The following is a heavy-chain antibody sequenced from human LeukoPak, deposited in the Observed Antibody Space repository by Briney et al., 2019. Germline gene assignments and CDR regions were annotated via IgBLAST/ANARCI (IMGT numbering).Heavy chain of an antibody. CDR2: IKQDGSEK. J-gene: IGHJ4*02. D-gene: IGHD3-3*01. CDR1: GFTFSSYW. Sequence: GGSLRLSGAASGFTFSSYWMSWVRQAPGKGLEGVANIKQDGSEKYYVDSVKDRFTISRDNAKNSLYLQMNSLRAEDTAVYYCARDLPAPYDFWSGYITSPLDYWGQGTLVTVSS. V-gene: IGHV3-7*01. CDR3: ARDLPAPYDFWSGYITSPLDY.